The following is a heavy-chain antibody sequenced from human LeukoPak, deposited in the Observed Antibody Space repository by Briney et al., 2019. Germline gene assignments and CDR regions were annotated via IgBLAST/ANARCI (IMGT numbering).Heavy chain of an antibody. CDR2: MNQDGSEK. V-gene: IGHV3-7*01. J-gene: IGHJ6*02. Sequence: MSWVRQAPGKGLEWVAIMNQDGSEKDYVDSVKGRFTISRDNARNSLYLQMGSLRAEDTAVYYCATYTHWVAGDVWGQGTTVTVSS. D-gene: IGHD3-16*01. CDR3: ATYTHWVAGDV.